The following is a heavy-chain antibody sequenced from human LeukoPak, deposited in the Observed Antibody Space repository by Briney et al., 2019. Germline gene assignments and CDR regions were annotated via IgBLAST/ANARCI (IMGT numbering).Heavy chain of an antibody. CDR2: IIPILGIA. V-gene: IGHV1-69*04. Sequence: SSVKVSCKASGGTFSSYAISWVRQAPGQGLEWMGRIIPILGIANYAQKFQDRVTITADKSTSTAYMELSSLRSEDTAVYYCARVNKHYDILTGYLDYWGQGTLVTVSS. CDR3: ARVNKHYDILTGYLDY. D-gene: IGHD3-9*01. J-gene: IGHJ4*02. CDR1: GGTFSSYA.